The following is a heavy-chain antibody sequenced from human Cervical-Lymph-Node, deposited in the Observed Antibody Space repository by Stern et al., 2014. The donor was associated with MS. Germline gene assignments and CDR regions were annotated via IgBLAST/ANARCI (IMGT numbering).Heavy chain of an antibody. D-gene: IGHD1-26*01. CDR1: GYTFTTYF. CDR2: IHPSVGVT. Sequence: VQLVESGAEVRKPGASVKVSCMASGYTFTTYFMHWVRQAPGQGLEWMGMIHPSVGVTSYAQKFQGRVTMTRDTSTSTVYMELSSLRSEDTAVYYCARTDIRYSGSYDAFDIWGQGTTVTVSS. CDR3: ARTDIRYSGSYDAFDI. J-gene: IGHJ3*02. V-gene: IGHV1-46*01.